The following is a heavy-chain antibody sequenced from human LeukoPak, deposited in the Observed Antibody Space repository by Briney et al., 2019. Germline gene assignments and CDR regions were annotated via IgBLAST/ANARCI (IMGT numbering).Heavy chain of an antibody. V-gene: IGHV4-4*07. D-gene: IGHD1-26*01. J-gene: IGHJ3*02. CDR3: ARDPGNDAFDI. Sequence: SETLPLTCTVSGGSISSYSWTWIRQPAGKGLDWIGRLHSSGSTNCNPSLKSRVTMSIDTSKNQFSLKLSSVTAADTAVYYCARDPGNDAFDIWGQGTMVTVSS. CDR1: GGSISSYS. CDR2: LHSSGST.